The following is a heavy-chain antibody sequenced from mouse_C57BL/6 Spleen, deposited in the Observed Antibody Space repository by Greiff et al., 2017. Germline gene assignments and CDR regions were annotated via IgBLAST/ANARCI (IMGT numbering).Heavy chain of an antibody. CDR2: IDPSDSST. CDR3: ARIYYGSRGARDD. D-gene: IGHD1-1*01. V-gene: IGHV1-50*01. CDR1: GYTFTSYW. Sequence: QVQLQQPGAELVKPGASVKLSCKASGYTFTSYWMQWVQQRPGQGLEWIGEIDPSDSSTNYNSKFKRKATLTVDTSSSTAYMQLSSLTAEDSAVYYCARIYYGSRGARDDWGQGTSVTVAA. J-gene: IGHJ4*01.